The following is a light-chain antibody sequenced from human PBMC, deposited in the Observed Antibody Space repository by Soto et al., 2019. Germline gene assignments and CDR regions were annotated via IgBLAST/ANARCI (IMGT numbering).Light chain of an antibody. Sequence: EIVMTQSPATLSVSPGERATLSCRASQTVSSNLAWYQQKPGQAPRLLIYGASTRAPGIPARFSGSGSGTEFTLTISSLQHEDFAVYYCQQYNDWPPYTIGPGTKVDIK. J-gene: IGKJ3*01. CDR3: QQYNDWPPYT. CDR1: QTVSSN. CDR2: GAS. V-gene: IGKV3-15*01.